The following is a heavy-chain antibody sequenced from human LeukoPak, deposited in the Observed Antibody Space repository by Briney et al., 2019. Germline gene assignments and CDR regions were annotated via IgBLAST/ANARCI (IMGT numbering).Heavy chain of an antibody. D-gene: IGHD3-10*01. J-gene: IGHJ6*02. CDR3: ARELSGIQDMDV. CDR2: ISRSGSDK. V-gene: IGHV3-21*01. Sequence: PGGSLRLSCAASGFTFSSYSLNWVRQAPGKGLEWVSSISRSGSDKFYADSAKGRFTISRDNAKNSLYLQMNSLRAEDTAVYYCARELSGIQDMDVCGQGATVTVSS. CDR1: GFTFSSYS.